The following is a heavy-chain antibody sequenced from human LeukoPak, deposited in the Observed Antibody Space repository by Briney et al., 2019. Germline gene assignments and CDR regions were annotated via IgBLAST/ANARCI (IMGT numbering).Heavy chain of an antibody. CDR2: IYPGDSDT. V-gene: IGHV5-51*01. Sequence: GESLKISCKGSGYSFTSYWIGWVRQMPGKGLEWMGIIYPGDSDTRYNPSFQGQVTISADKSISTAYLQWSSLKASDTAMYYCARHIGYYDSSGYSYYMDVWGKGTTVTVSS. J-gene: IGHJ6*03. CDR3: ARHIGYYDSSGYSYYMDV. D-gene: IGHD3-22*01. CDR1: GYSFTSYW.